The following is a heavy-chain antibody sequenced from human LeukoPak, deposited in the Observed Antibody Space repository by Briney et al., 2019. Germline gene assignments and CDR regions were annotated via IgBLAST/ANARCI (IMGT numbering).Heavy chain of an antibody. D-gene: IGHD6-6*01. CDR2: VSGTGGRT. Sequence: PGGSLRLSYAASGFTFSTYAMSWDRQAPGKGLEWVSVVSGTGGRTYYADSVKGRFTISRDNSKNTLYLQMNSLRAEDTALYYCVKASSSSPQYNWFDAWGQGTLVTVSS. CDR1: GFTFSTYA. J-gene: IGHJ5*02. V-gene: IGHV3-23*01. CDR3: VKASSSSPQYNWFDA.